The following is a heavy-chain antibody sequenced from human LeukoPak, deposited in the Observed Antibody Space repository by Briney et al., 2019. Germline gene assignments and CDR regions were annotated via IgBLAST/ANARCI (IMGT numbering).Heavy chain of an antibody. J-gene: IGHJ3*02. V-gene: IGHV3-23*01. CDR1: GFTFSSYA. CDR3: AKVILWFGELDAFDI. Sequence: PGGSLTLSCAASGFTFSSYAMSWVRQAPGKGLEWVSAISGSGGSTYYADSVKGRFTISRDNSKNTLYLQMNSLRAEDTAVYYCAKVILWFGELDAFDIWGQGTMVTVSS. CDR2: ISGSGGST. D-gene: IGHD3-10*01.